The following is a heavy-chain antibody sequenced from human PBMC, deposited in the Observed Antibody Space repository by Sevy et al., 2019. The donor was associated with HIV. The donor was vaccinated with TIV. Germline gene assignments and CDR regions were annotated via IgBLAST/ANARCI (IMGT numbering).Heavy chain of an antibody. CDR1: GFTFSDYY. CDR2: ISSSGSTI. D-gene: IGHD6-19*01. V-gene: IGHV3-11*01. CDR3: ARAPDSSGWSYYYYGMDV. J-gene: IGHJ6*02. Sequence: GGSLRLSCAASGFTFSDYYMSWIRQAPGKGLEWVSYISSSGSTIYYADSVKGRFTISRDNAKNSLYLQRNSLRAEDTAVYYCARAPDSSGWSYYYYGMDVWGQGTTVTVSS.